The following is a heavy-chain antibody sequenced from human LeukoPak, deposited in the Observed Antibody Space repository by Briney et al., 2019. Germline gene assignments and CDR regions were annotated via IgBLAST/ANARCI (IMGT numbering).Heavy chain of an antibody. CDR1: GYSISSGYY. D-gene: IGHD5-12*01. CDR2: IYYSGST. CDR3: ARDRARGYSYGANTY. V-gene: IGHV4-38-2*02. Sequence: SETLSLTCTVSGYSISSGYYWSWIRQPPGKGLEWIGYIYYSGSTNYNPSLKSRVTISVDTSKNQFSLKLSSVTAADTAVYYCARDRARGYSYGANTYWGQGTLVTVSS. J-gene: IGHJ4*02.